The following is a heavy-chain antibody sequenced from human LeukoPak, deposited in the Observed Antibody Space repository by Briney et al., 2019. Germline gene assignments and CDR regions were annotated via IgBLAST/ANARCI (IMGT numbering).Heavy chain of an antibody. J-gene: IGHJ4*02. CDR2: IYYSGST. Sequence: SSETLSLTCTVSGGSISSYYWSWIRQPPGKGLEWIGYIYYSGSTNYNPSLKSRVTISVDTSKNQFSLKLSSVTAADTAVYYCARDPEGGFDYWGQGTLVTVSS. CDR3: ARDPEGGFDY. V-gene: IGHV4-59*01. CDR1: GGSISSYY.